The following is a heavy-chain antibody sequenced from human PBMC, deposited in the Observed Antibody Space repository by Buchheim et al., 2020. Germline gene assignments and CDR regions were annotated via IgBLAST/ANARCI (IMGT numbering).Heavy chain of an antibody. Sequence: QVQLVESGGGVVQPGRSLRLSCAASGFTFSSYGMHWVRQAPGKGLEWVAVISYDGSNKYYADSVKGRFTISRDDAKNSLFLQMNSLRGEDTAVYFCASGPQYSGSPGYWGQGTL. D-gene: IGHD1-26*01. J-gene: IGHJ4*02. CDR2: ISYDGSNK. CDR1: GFTFSSYG. V-gene: IGHV3-30*03. CDR3: ASGPQYSGSPGY.